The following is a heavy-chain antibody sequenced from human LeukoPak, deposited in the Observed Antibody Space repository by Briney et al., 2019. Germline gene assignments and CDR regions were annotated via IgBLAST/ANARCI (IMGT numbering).Heavy chain of an antibody. J-gene: IGHJ3*02. V-gene: IGHV4-59*01. D-gene: IGHD3-9*01. CDR2: IYYSGST. CDR3: ARLSRIFSDAFDI. Sequence: PSETLSLTCTVSGGSISSYYWSWIRQPPGKGLERIGYIYYSGSTNYNPSLKSRVTISVDTSKNQFSLKLSSVTAADTAVYYCARLSRIFSDAFDIWGQGTMVTVSS. CDR1: GGSISSYY.